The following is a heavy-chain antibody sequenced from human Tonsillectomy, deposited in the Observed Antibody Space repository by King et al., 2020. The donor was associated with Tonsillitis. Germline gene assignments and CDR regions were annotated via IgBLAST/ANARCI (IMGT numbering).Heavy chain of an antibody. CDR1: EFTFSSYA. CDR3: TKDADCSGGTCYLNYYYFGMDV. V-gene: IGHV3-30*02. CDR2: IRYDGSKK. J-gene: IGHJ6*04. Sequence: VQLVESGGGVVQPGGSLRLSCAASEFTFSSYAMHWVRQPPGKGLEWVAFIRYDGSKKYYANSVKGRFTIARDNSKNTLYLQMNSLRAEDTALYYCTKDADCSGGTCYLNYYYFGMDVWGKGTTVTVSS. D-gene: IGHD2-15*01.